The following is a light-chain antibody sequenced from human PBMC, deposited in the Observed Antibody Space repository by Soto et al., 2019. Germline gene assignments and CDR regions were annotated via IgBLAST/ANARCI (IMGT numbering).Light chain of an antibody. CDR2: GNS. J-gene: IGLJ3*02. CDR3: QSYDSSLSGFWV. CDR1: SSKIGAGYD. Sequence: QSVLTQPPSVSRAPGQRVTISCTGSSSKIGAGYDVHWYQQLPGTAPKLLIYGNSNRPSGVPDRFSGSKSGTSASLAITGLQAEDEADYYCQSYDSSLSGFWVFGGGTKLTVL. V-gene: IGLV1-40*01.